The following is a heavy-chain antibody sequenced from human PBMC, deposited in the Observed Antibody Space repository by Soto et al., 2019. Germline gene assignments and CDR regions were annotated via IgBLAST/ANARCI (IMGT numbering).Heavy chain of an antibody. V-gene: IGHV4-34*01. J-gene: IGHJ4*02. Sequence: SETLSRTCAVYCGSFSGYYWSCIRQPPWKGLEWIVEINHSGGTNYNPSLKSRVNISVDTSKNQFSLRLSSVTAADTAVYYCARDRSIYGDYASSSYHFDYWGPGT. CDR2: INHSGGT. CDR1: CGSFSGYY. D-gene: IGHD4-17*01. CDR3: ARDRSIYGDYASSSYHFDY.